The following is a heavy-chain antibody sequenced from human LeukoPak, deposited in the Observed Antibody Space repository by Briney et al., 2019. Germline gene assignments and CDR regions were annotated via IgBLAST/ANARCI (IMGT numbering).Heavy chain of an antibody. D-gene: IGHD3-16*01. CDR2: IIDSGDIT. Sequence: PGGSLRLSWETSGFTFRSYAMRWVRQAPGEGLEGVPGIIDSGDITYYANSVKGRFTISRDNSKNTLYLQMNSLRAEDTAVYYCAKLGGQEVYNYYVGVWGKGTTVAVSS. CDR3: AKLGGQEVYNYYVGV. V-gene: IGHV3-23*01. CDR1: GFTFRSYA. J-gene: IGHJ6*03.